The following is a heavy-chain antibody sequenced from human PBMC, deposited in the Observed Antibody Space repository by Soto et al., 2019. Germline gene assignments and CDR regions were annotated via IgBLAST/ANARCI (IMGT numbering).Heavy chain of an antibody. D-gene: IGHD2-8*01. J-gene: IGHJ4*02. V-gene: IGHV3-30-3*01. Sequence: GGSLRLSCAASGFTFSSYAMHWVRQAPGKGLEWVAVISYDGSNKYYADSVKGRFTISRDNSKNTLYLQMNSLRAEDTAVYYCASTYNCTNGVCSRRPDFDYWGQGTLVTVSS. CDR3: ASTYNCTNGVCSRRPDFDY. CDR1: GFTFSSYA. CDR2: ISYDGSNK.